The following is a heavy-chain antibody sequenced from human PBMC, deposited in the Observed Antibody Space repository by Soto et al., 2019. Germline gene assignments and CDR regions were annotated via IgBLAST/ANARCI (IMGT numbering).Heavy chain of an antibody. Sequence: QVQLVESGGGVVQPGRSLRLSCAASGFTFSSYGMHWVRQAPGKGLEWVAVISYDGSNKYYADSVKSRFTTSRDNTMNTMYLQMNSMRAEDTGFYYWAKGREGMDVWGQGTTVTVSS. CDR1: GFTFSSYG. J-gene: IGHJ6*02. V-gene: IGHV3-30*18. CDR3: AKGREGMDV. CDR2: ISYDGSNK.